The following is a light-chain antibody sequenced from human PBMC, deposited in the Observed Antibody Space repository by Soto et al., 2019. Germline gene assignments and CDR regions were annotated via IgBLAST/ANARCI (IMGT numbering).Light chain of an antibody. J-gene: IGKJ4*01. CDR1: QSVGKN. CDR3: QQYGSSLT. CDR2: GAS. V-gene: IGKV3-20*01. Sequence: EIVLTQSPATLSLSPGERATLSCWASQSVGKNLAWYQQKPGQAPRLLIYGASTRATGIPDRFSGSGSGTDFTLTISRLEPEDLAVYYCQQYGSSLTFGGGTKVDIK.